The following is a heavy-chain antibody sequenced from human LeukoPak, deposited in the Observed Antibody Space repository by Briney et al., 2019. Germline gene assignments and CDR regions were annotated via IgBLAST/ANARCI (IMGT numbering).Heavy chain of an antibody. J-gene: IGHJ6*03. CDR2: IYPGDSDT. CDR1: GYSFTSYW. D-gene: IGHD3-22*01. Sequence: GESLKISCKGSGYSFTSYWIGWVRQMPGRGLGWMGIIYPGDSDTRYSPSFQGPVAISADKSISTAYLQWSSLKASDTAMYYCARVTPDYYDSSGLAPYYYYYMDVWGKGTTVTVSS. CDR3: ARVTPDYYDSSGLAPYYYYYMDV. V-gene: IGHV5-51*01.